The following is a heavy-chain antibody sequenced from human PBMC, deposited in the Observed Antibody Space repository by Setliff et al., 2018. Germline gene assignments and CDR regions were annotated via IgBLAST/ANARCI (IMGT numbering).Heavy chain of an antibody. CDR1: GGTFSSYA. CDR3: AREGLIADTTYYYYYYMGV. V-gene: IGHV1-69*06. D-gene: IGHD2-21*01. Sequence: AASVKVSCKASGGTFSSYAISWVRQAPGQGLEWMGRIIPIFGTANYAQKFQGRVTITADKSTSTAYMELSSLRSEDTAVYYCAREGLIADTTYYYYYYMGVWGKGTTVTVSS. J-gene: IGHJ6*03. CDR2: IIPIFGTA.